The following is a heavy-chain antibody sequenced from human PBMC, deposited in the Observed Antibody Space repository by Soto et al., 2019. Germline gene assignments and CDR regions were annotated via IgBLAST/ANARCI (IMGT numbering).Heavy chain of an antibody. CDR1: GGSFSGYY. D-gene: IGHD3-9*01. Sequence: QVQLQQWGAGLLKPSETLSLTCAVYGGSFSGYYWSWIRQPPGKGLEWIGEINHSGSTNYNPSLKSRVTIAVEASKYEFSLKLSSVTAADTAVYYCARGVRAYYDILTGCYTLSYFDYWGQGTLVTVSS. V-gene: IGHV4-34*01. CDR3: ARGVRAYYDILTGCYTLSYFDY. J-gene: IGHJ4*02. CDR2: INHSGST.